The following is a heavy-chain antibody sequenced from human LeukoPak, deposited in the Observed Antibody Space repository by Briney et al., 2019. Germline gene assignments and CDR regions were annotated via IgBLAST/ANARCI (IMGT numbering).Heavy chain of an antibody. J-gene: IGHJ6*02. V-gene: IGHV3-30*02. CDR2: ISYDGANK. CDR3: AKDSSSSNYYYGLDV. Sequence: GGSLRLSGAASGFPFSSYGMHWVRQAPGKGLEWVSFISYDGANKYYADSVKGRFTISRDNSKNTLYLQMNSLRGDDTGMYFCAKDSSSSNYYYGLDVWGQGTTVTVSS. D-gene: IGHD6-13*01. CDR1: GFPFSSYG.